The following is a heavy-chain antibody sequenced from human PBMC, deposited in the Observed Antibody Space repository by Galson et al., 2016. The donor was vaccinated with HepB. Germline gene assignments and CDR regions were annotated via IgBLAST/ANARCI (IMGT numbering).Heavy chain of an antibody. D-gene: IGHD5-18*01. CDR2: IGGSGGSR. CDR3: AKVFRQYSYGYSGWYFDL. J-gene: IGHJ2*01. Sequence: SLRLSCAASGFTFSSYAMTWVRQAPGKGLEWVSAIGGSGGSRYYADSVKGRFTISRDNSNNTVYLQMKSLRAEDTAIYYCAKVFRQYSYGYSGWYFDLWGRGTLVTVSS. V-gene: IGHV3-23*01. CDR1: GFTFSSYA.